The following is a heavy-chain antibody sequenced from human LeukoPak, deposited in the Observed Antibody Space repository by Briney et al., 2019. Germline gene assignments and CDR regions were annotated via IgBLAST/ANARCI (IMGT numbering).Heavy chain of an antibody. V-gene: IGHV4-59*08. CDR2: IYYSGST. CDR3: ASHGRSEKAMVILNFDY. Sequence: SETLSLTCTVSGGSISSYYWSWIRQPPGKGLEWIGYIYYSGSTNYNPSLKSRATISVDTSKNQFSLKLSSVTAADTAVYYCASHGRSEKAMVILNFDYWGQETLVTVSS. J-gene: IGHJ4*02. D-gene: IGHD5-18*01. CDR1: GGSISSYY.